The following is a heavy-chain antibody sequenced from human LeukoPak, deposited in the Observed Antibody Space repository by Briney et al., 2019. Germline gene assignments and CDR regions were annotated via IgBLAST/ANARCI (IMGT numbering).Heavy chain of an antibody. CDR3: AREMRSPRGGFDY. J-gene: IGHJ4*02. CDR1: SGSISSTSYC. D-gene: IGHD3-10*01. V-gene: IGHV4-39*07. CDR2: MYYSGST. Sequence: SETLSLTCTVSSGSISSTSYCWGWIRQPPGMGLEWIGSMYYSGSTYYNPSLKSRVTISVDTSKSQFSLKLSSVTAADTAVYYCAREMRSPRGGFDYWDQGTLVTVSS.